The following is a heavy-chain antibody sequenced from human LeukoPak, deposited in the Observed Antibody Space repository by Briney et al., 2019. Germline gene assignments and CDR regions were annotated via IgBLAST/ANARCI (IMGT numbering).Heavy chain of an antibody. CDR3: AGDLGHHPENYYDSSGYPSSHAFDI. D-gene: IGHD3-22*01. CDR2: IIPILGIA. J-gene: IGHJ3*02. V-gene: IGHV1-69*04. CDR1: GYTFTSYG. Sequence: ASVKVSCKASGYTFTSYGISWVRQAPGQGLEWMGRIIPILGIANYAQKFQGRVTITADKSTSTAYMELSSLRSEDTAVYYCAGDLGHHPENYYDSSGYPSSHAFDIWGQGTMVTVSS.